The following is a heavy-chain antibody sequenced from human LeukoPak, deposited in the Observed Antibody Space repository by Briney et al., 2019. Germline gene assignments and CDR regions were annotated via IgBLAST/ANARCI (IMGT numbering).Heavy chain of an antibody. Sequence: SKTLSLTCAVSGYSISSGYYWGWIRQPPGKGLEWIGSIYHSGNTYYNPSLKRRVTISVDTSKTQFSLKLSSVTATDTAVYYCASLPIRLTGVDYWGQGTLVTVSS. CDR1: GYSISSGYY. J-gene: IGHJ4*02. V-gene: IGHV4-38-2*01. CDR2: IYHSGNT. D-gene: IGHD7-27*01. CDR3: ASLPIRLTGVDY.